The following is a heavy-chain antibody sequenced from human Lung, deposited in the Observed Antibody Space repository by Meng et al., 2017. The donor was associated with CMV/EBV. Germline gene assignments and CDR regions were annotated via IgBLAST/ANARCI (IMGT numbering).Heavy chain of an antibody. CDR3: ARDQGLVFGEVIPYFDY. V-gene: IGHV3-21*01. Sequence: SXAASGFPFERYGINWVRQAPGQGLEWVSSISSSSSHIHYADSVKGRFTISRDYATNSVFLQMNTLRVDDTALYYCARDQGLVFGEVIPYFDYWGQGXPLTVSS. CDR1: GFPFERYG. CDR2: ISSSSSHI. J-gene: IGHJ4*02. D-gene: IGHD3-3*01.